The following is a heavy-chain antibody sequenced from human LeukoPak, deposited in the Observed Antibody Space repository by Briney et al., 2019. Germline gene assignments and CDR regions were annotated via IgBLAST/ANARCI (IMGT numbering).Heavy chain of an antibody. CDR1: GGSISGYY. Sequence: SETLSLTCTVSGGSISGYYWSWIRQSPGKGLEYIGYIYHSGSTNYNPSLKSRVTISVDTSKNQFSLKLSSVTAADTAVYYCAIAYSGYDAFDYWGQGTLVTVSS. CDR2: IYHSGST. D-gene: IGHD5-12*01. J-gene: IGHJ4*02. V-gene: IGHV4-59*08. CDR3: AIAYSGYDAFDY.